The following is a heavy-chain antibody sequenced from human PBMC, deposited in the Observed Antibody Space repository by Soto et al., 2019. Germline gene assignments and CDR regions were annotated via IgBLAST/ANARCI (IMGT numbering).Heavy chain of an antibody. CDR2: ISYDGSNK. V-gene: IGHV3-30-3*01. J-gene: IGHJ5*02. CDR3: ARDRGTVEVPPTMSLFDP. D-gene: IGHD2-2*01. Sequence: GGSLRLSCAASGFTFSSYAMHWVRQAPGKGLEWAAVISYDGSNKYYADSVKGRFTISRDNSKNTLYLQMNSLRAEDTAVYYCARDRGTVEVPPTMSLFDPWGQGSLVTVSS. CDR1: GFTFSSYA.